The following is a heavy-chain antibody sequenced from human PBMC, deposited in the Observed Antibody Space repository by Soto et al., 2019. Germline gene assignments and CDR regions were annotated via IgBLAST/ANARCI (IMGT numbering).Heavy chain of an antibody. CDR2: ISTHNDNT. CDR1: GYIITSYG. Sequence: ASVKVSCKASGYIITSYGISWVRQAPGQGLEWMGWISTHNDNTHYAQNLQGRVTMTTDTSTSTAYMELRSLRSDDTAVYYCARGLYSGTYNGYYYYYGMDVSGQATTVTVSS. CDR3: ARGLYSGTYNGYYYYYGMDV. J-gene: IGHJ6*02. D-gene: IGHD1-26*01. V-gene: IGHV1-18*01.